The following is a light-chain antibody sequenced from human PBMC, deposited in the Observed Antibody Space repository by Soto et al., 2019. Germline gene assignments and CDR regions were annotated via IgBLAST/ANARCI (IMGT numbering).Light chain of an antibody. CDR3: SSYTSSSTL. CDR2: DVS. J-gene: IGLJ3*02. Sequence: QSALTQPASGSGSPGQSITISCTGTSSDVGGYNYVSWYQQHPGKDPKLMIYDVSNRPSGVSNRFSGSKSGNTASLTISGLQAEDEADYYCSSYTSSSTLFGGGTKLTVL. V-gene: IGLV2-14*01. CDR1: SSDVGGYNY.